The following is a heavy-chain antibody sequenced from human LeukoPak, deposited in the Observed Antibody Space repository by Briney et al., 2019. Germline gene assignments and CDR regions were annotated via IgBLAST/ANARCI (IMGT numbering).Heavy chain of an antibody. CDR1: GYTFTGYY. CDR2: INPNSGGT. Sequence: ASVKVSCKASGYTFTGYYMHWVRQAPGQGLEWMGWINPNSGGTNYAQKFQGRVTMTRDTSISTAYMELSRLRSDDTAVYYCASWAYYGSGSYYRASNWGQGTLVTVSS. D-gene: IGHD3-10*01. CDR3: ASWAYYGSGSYYRASN. V-gene: IGHV1-2*02. J-gene: IGHJ4*02.